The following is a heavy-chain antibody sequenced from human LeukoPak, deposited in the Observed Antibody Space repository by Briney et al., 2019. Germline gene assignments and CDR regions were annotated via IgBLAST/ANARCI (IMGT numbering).Heavy chain of an antibody. V-gene: IGHV3-21*01. J-gene: IGHJ1*01. Sequence: GGSLRLSCAASGFTFSSYSMNWVRQAPGKGLEWVSSISSSSSYIYYADSVKGRFTISRDNAKNSLYLQMNSLRAEDTAVYYCARDSCSSTSCQEYFQHWGQGTLVTVSS. CDR3: ARDSCSSTSCQEYFQH. CDR2: ISSSSSYI. CDR1: GFTFSSYS. D-gene: IGHD2-2*01.